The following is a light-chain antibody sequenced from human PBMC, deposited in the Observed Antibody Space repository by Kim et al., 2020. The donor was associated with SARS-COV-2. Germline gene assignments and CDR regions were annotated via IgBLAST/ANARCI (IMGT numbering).Light chain of an antibody. CDR3: QQYDSIPLT. V-gene: IGKV1-39*01. Sequence: DIQMTQSPSSLSASVGDRVTITCRASQSFSSYLNWYQQKPGKAPKLLIYAASSLQSGVPSRFSGSGSGTDFTFTISSLQPEDFATYYCQQYDSIPLTFGQGTRLEIK. CDR2: AAS. CDR1: QSFSSY. J-gene: IGKJ5*01.